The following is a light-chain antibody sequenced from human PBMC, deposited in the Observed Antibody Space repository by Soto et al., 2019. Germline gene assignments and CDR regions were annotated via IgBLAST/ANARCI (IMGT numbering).Light chain of an antibody. V-gene: IGKV3D-20*01. CDR2: DAS. Sequence: EIVLTQSPATLSLSPGQRASLSCGASRSVSNRLAWYQQKPGLAPRLLIYDASARAAGLPDRFSGSWSGTDYTLTISRLEPDDFAVYYCQQYAGSPLTCGGGTKVEIK. CDR1: RSVSNR. CDR3: QQYAGSPLT. J-gene: IGKJ4*01.